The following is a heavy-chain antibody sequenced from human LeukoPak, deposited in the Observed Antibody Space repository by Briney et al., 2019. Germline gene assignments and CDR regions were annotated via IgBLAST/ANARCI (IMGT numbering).Heavy chain of an antibody. J-gene: IGHJ4*02. D-gene: IGHD3-22*01. CDR3: TTTGDYYDSSGYFKAQDDY. CDR1: GFTFSNAW. V-gene: IGHV3-15*01. CDR2: IKSKTDGGTT. Sequence: PGGSLRLSCAASGFTFSNAWMSWVRQAPGKGLEWVGRIKSKTDGGTTDYAAPVKGRFTISRDDSKNTLYLQMNSLKTEDTAVYYCTTTGDYYDSSGYFKAQDDYWGQGTLVTVSS.